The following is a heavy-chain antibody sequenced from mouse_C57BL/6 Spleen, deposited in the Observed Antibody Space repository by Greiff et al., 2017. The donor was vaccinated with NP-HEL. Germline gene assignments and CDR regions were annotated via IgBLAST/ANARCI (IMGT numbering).Heavy chain of an antibody. D-gene: IGHD1-1*01. CDR2: IDPSDSYT. J-gene: IGHJ2*01. V-gene: IGHV1-50*01. CDR3: ESYGSIYYFDY. CDR1: GYTFTSYW. Sequence: QVQLQQPGAELVKPGASVKLSCKASGYTFTSYWMQWVKQRPGQGLEWIGEIDPSDSYTNYNQKFKGKATLTVDTSSSTAYMQHSSMTTEDAAVYYCESYGSIYYFDYWGQGTTLTVSS.